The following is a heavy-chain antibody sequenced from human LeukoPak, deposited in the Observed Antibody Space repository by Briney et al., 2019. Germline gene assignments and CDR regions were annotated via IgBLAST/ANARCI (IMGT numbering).Heavy chain of an antibody. CDR1: GFTFSSYS. V-gene: IGHV3-48*01. J-gene: IGHJ4*02. CDR3: ARDLKSLSGTGD. Sequence: GGSLRLSCAASGFTFSSYSMNWVRQAPGKGLGWVSYISSSSTTIYYADSVKGRFTISRDNVKNSLYLQVNSLRAEDTAVYYCARDLKSLSGTGDWGQGTLVTVSS. CDR2: ISSSSTTI. D-gene: IGHD6-13*01.